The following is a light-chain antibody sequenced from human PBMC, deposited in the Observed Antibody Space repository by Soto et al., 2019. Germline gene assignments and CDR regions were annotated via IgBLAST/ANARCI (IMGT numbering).Light chain of an antibody. J-gene: IGKJ1*01. CDR3: QQYDTYLRT. Sequence: DIQMTQSPSTLSASVGDRVTITCRASQSISAWLAWYQQKPGKAPKLLIYDASNLVTGVPSRFSGSGSGTDFTLTSSSLKPDDFATSYCQQYDTYLRTFGQGTKVDFK. CDR1: QSISAW. CDR2: DAS. V-gene: IGKV1-5*01.